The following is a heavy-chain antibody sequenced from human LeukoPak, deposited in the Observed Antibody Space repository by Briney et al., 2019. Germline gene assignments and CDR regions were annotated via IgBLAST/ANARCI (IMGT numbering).Heavy chain of an antibody. CDR1: GYSISSSYY. D-gene: IGHD2-2*01. CDR2: IYHSGII. J-gene: IGHJ3*02. Sequence: SETLSLTCAVSGYSISSSYYWGWIRQPPGKGLEWIGSIYHSGIIYYNPSLKSRVTISVDTSKNQFSLKLSSVTAADTAVYYCARRPGDRTFDIWGQGTMVTVSS. V-gene: IGHV4-38-2*01. CDR3: ARRPGDRTFDI.